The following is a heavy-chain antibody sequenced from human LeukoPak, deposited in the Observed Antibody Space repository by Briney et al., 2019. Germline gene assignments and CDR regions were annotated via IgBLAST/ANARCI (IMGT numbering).Heavy chain of an antibody. CDR3: VKGVSGWPYYFDY. CDR1: GFTFGNFA. V-gene: IGHV3-23*01. J-gene: IGHJ4*02. CDR2: IGGSDGTT. Sequence: GGSLRLSCAAPGFTFGNFAMSWVRKAPGEGLKWVSAIGGSDGTTYYADSVKGRFTISRDNSKNTLYLQMNSLRVDDTAVYYCVKGVSGWPYYFDYWGQGTLVTVSS. D-gene: IGHD6-19*01.